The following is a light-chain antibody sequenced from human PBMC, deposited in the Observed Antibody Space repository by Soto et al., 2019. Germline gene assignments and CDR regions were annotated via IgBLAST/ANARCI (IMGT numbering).Light chain of an antibody. J-gene: IGLJ2*01. CDR1: SSDVGDYNY. CDR3: SSYTSSSPV. V-gene: IGLV2-14*01. CDR2: DVT. Sequence: QSALTQPASVSGSPGQSITISCTGTSSDVGDYNYVSWYQQHPGKAPKLMIYDVTNRPSGVSNRFSSSKSGNTASLSISGLQAEDEADYYCSSYTSSSPVFGGGTKVTVL.